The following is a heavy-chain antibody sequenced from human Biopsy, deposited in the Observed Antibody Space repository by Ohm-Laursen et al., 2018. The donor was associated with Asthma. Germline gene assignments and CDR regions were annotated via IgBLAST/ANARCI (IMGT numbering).Heavy chain of an antibody. Sequence: SSVKVSCNAPGGTFSNFAISWVRQAPGQGLEWLGGIMTVFGTTNYAQKFRGRVTITADESTSTAYMEVTSLRSEDTAIYYCARCQVGYSSGWSLLLKKIYYSGMDVWGQGTAVTVSS. D-gene: IGHD6-19*01. J-gene: IGHJ6*02. CDR2: IMTVFGTT. CDR1: GGTFSNFA. CDR3: ARCQVGYSSGWSLLLKKIYYSGMDV. V-gene: IGHV1-69*01.